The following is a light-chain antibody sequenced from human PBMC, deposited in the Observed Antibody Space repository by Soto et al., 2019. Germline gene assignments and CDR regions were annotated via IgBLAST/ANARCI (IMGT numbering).Light chain of an antibody. Sequence: QSALTQPASVSGSPGQSITISCTGTSSDVGGYNYVSWYQQHPGKAPKLMISEVSNRPSGVSNRFSGSKSGNTASLTISGLHSEYEADYYCRSYTSSSTLVFGGGTKLTVL. CDR2: EVS. CDR3: RSYTSSSTLV. J-gene: IGLJ2*01. CDR1: SSDVGGYNY. V-gene: IGLV2-14*01.